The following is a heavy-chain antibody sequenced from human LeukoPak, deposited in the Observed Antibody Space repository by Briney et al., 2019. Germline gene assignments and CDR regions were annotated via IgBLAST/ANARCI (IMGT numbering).Heavy chain of an antibody. Sequence: PSQTLSLTCTVSGASISSGGYYWSWIRQLPGKGLEWIGCSLYNPSLQSRPSISVDPSKNQFSLKLSSVTAADTAVYYCARDREYYYGSGSYYNPLDYWGQGTLVTVSS. CDR1: GASISSGGYY. J-gene: IGHJ4*02. V-gene: IGHV4-31*03. CDR2: S. CDR3: ARDREYYYGSGSYYNPLDY. D-gene: IGHD3-10*01.